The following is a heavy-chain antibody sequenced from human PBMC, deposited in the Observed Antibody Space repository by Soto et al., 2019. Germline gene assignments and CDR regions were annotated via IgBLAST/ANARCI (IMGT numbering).Heavy chain of an antibody. D-gene: IGHD6-19*01. CDR3: ARVFRGQWLDYYYYGMDV. Sequence: PSETLSLTCTVSGGSISSYYWSWIRQPPGKGLEWMGYIYYSGSTNYNPSLKSRVTISLDTSKNQFSLKLSSVTAADTAVYYCARVFRGQWLDYYYYGMDVWGQGTTVTVSS. J-gene: IGHJ6*02. CDR1: GGSISSYY. CDR2: IYYSGST. V-gene: IGHV4-59*01.